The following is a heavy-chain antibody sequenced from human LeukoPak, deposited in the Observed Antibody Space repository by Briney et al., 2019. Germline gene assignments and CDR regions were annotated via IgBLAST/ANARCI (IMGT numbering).Heavy chain of an antibody. CDR3: ARSTVYCSGANCHNAFDI. V-gene: IGHV1-8*01. CDR2: MNPNSGNT. J-gene: IGHJ3*02. CDR1: GYPFSRYD. D-gene: IGHD2-2*02. Sequence: EASVTVSCTASGYPFSRYDLNWVRQATGQGLEWMGWMNPNSGNTGYAQKFQGRVTMTRSTSISTAYMELSSLRSDDTAVYYCARSTVYCSGANCHNAFDIWGQGTMVTVSS.